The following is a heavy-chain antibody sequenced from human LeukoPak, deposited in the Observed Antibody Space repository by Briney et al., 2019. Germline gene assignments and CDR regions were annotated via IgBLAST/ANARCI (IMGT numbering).Heavy chain of an antibody. Sequence: GASVKVSCKASGYTFTNYDISWVRQAAGQRLEWMGWISAYNGNTNYAQKFQGRVTMTTDTSTTTAYMELRTLKSDDTAVYFCARGLIAAAGMDVWGKGTTVTVSS. D-gene: IGHD6-13*01. J-gene: IGHJ6*04. CDR3: ARGLIAAAGMDV. CDR2: ISAYNGNT. V-gene: IGHV1-18*01. CDR1: GYTFTNYD.